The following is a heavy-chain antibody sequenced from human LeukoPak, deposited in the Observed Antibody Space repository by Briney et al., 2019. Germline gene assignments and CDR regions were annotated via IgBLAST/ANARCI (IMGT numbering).Heavy chain of an antibody. V-gene: IGHV3-11*01. Sequence: GGSLRLSCAASGFTFSDYYMSWIRQAPGKGLEWVSYISSSGSTIYYADSVKGRFTISRDNAKNSLYLQMNSLRAEDTAVYYCARTPQYQLPDLFYFDYWGQGTLVTVSS. CDR1: GFTFSDYY. D-gene: IGHD2-2*01. J-gene: IGHJ4*02. CDR3: ARTPQYQLPDLFYFDY. CDR2: ISSSGSTI.